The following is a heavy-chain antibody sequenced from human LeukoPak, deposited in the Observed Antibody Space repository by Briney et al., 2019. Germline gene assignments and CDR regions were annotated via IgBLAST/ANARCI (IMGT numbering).Heavy chain of an antibody. CDR3: ARDGSGRVPEMSAPDY. J-gene: IGHJ4*02. Sequence: GGSLRLSCAASGFTFSSYSMNWVRQAPGKGLEWVSYISSSSSTIYYADSVKGRFTISRDNAKNLLYLQMNSLRAEDTAVYYCARDGSGRVPEMSAPDYWGQGTLVTVSS. D-gene: IGHD3-10*01. CDR1: GFTFSSYS. CDR2: ISSSSSTI. V-gene: IGHV3-48*01.